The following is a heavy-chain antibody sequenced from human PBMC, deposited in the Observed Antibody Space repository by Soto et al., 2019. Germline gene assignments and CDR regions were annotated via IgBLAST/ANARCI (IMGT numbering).Heavy chain of an antibody. Sequence: GESLKISCQASGYSFTAYWITWVRQMPGKGLEWMATIDPSDSYVDYSPSFRGHVTLSVDRSITTVYLQWNSLKASDSAMYFCTRRASSSFYQFDFWGQGALVTVSS. CDR3: TRRASSSFYQFDF. J-gene: IGHJ4*02. CDR2: IDPSDSYV. D-gene: IGHD2-2*01. V-gene: IGHV5-10-1*01. CDR1: GYSFTAYW.